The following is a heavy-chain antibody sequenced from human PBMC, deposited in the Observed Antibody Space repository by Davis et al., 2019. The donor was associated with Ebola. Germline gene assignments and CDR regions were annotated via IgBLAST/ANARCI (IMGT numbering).Heavy chain of an antibody. CDR3: ARGLVVVAATYFDY. CDR2: LYYSGNT. Sequence: MPSETLSLTCTVSGGSTSSYYWSWIPQPPGKGLEWIGYLYYSGNTNYNPSLKSRVTISVDTSKNQFSLKLSSVTAADTAVYYCARGLVVVAATYFDYWGQGTLVTVSS. V-gene: IGHV4-59*01. CDR1: GGSTSSYY. D-gene: IGHD2-15*01. J-gene: IGHJ4*02.